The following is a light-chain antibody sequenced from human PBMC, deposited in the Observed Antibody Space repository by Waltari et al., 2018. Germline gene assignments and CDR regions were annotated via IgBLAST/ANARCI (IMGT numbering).Light chain of an antibody. Sequence: EIVLTQSPDTLSLSPGERATVSCRASQSIRSLLAWYQQKPGQAPRLLIYDTSKRATGSPARFSGSGSGTDFTLTISSLDPEDFAVYYCLQRSSWPLTFGGGTRVEIK. CDR3: LQRSSWPLT. CDR1: QSIRSL. J-gene: IGKJ4*01. V-gene: IGKV3-11*01. CDR2: DTS.